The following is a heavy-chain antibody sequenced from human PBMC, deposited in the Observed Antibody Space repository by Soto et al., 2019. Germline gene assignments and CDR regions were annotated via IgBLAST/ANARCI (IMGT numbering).Heavy chain of an antibody. CDR1: GFTISGAW. Sequence: EVQLVESGGGLVKPGGSLRLSCAASGFTISGAWMNWVRQAPGKGLEWVGRIKTKAQGETTDYAAPVKGRFTISRDDSENTLSLQMSSLKIEDTAVYFCTTGSVAGYWGQGTLVTVSS. D-gene: IGHD1-26*01. CDR2: IKTKAQGETT. J-gene: IGHJ4*02. CDR3: TTGSVAGY. V-gene: IGHV3-15*07.